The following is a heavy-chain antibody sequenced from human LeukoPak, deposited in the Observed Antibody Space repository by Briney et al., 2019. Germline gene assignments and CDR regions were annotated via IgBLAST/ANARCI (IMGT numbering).Heavy chain of an antibody. Sequence: GASVKVSCKASGYTFTSYAIHWVRQAPGQRLEWMGWINAGNGNTKYSQKFQGRVTITRDTSASTAYMELSSLRSEDTAVYYCARAPGIYYYDSSGYFPLGYWGQGTLVTVSS. CDR2: INAGNGNT. CDR1: GYTFTSYA. CDR3: ARAPGIYYYDSSGYFPLGY. J-gene: IGHJ4*02. D-gene: IGHD3-22*01. V-gene: IGHV1-3*01.